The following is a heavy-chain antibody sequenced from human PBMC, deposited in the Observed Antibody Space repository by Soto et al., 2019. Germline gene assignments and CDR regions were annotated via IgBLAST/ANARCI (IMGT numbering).Heavy chain of an antibody. V-gene: IGHV3-73*02. Sequence: EVQLVESGGGLVQPGGSLKLSCAASGFTFSGSAMHWVRQASGKGLEWVGRIRSKANSYATAYAASVKGRFTISRDDSKNTAYLQMNSLKTEDTAVYYCTRHVGRWLESFDYWGQGTLVTVSS. J-gene: IGHJ4*02. D-gene: IGHD6-19*01. CDR2: IRSKANSYAT. CDR3: TRHVGRWLESFDY. CDR1: GFTFSGSA.